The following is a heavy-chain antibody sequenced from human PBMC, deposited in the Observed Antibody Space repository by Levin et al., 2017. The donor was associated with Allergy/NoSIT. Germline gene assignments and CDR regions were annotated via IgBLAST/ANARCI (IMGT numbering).Heavy chain of an antibody. V-gene: IGHV4-39*01. Sequence: SETLSLTCTVSGGSISSSSYYWGWIRQPPGKGLEWIANIYYSGSTYYNPSLKSRVTISVDTSKNQFSLKLSSVTAADTAVYYCARHYDFWSGSSQVDYWGQGTLVTVSS. CDR1: GGSISSSSYY. J-gene: IGHJ4*02. D-gene: IGHD3-3*01. CDR3: ARHYDFWSGSSQVDY. CDR2: IYYSGST.